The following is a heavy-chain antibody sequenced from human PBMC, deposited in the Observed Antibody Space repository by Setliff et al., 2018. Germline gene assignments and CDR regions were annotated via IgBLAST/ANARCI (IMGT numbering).Heavy chain of an antibody. V-gene: IGHV4-61*01. D-gene: IGHD3-22*01. CDR2: IYYSGST. Sequence: SETLSLTCTVSGGSISSSSYYWSWIRQPPGKGLEWIGYIYYSGSTNYNPSLKSRVTISVDTSKNQFSLKLSSVNAADTAVYYCARDTEDSSGGAAFDIWGQGTMVTVSS. CDR1: GGSISSSSYY. J-gene: IGHJ3*02. CDR3: ARDTEDSSGGAAFDI.